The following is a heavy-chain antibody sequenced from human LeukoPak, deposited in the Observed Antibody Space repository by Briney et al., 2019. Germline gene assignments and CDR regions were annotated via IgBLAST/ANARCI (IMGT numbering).Heavy chain of an antibody. D-gene: IGHD3-22*01. J-gene: IGHJ4*02. CDR1: GGSISSSSYY. V-gene: IGHV4-39*01. CDR2: IYYSGST. Sequence: PSETLSLTCTVSGGSISSSSYYWGWIRQPPGKGLEWIGSIYYSGSTYYNPSLKSRVTISVDTSKNQFSLKLSSVAAADTAVYYCARRYYDSSGYSFAFDYWGQGTLVTVSS. CDR3: ARRYYDSSGYSFAFDY.